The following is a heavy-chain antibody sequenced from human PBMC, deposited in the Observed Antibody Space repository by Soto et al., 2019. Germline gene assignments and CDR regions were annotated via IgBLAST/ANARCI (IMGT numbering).Heavy chain of an antibody. Sequence: GASVKVSCKASGGTLSSYAISWVRQAPGQGLEWMGGIIPIFGTANYAQKFQGRVTITADESTSTAYMELSSLRSEDTAVYYCARRGGTPDAISPYYGMDVWGQGTTVTVSS. CDR2: IIPIFGTA. V-gene: IGHV1-69*13. CDR3: ARRGGTPDAISPYYGMDV. D-gene: IGHD2-2*02. CDR1: GGTLSSYA. J-gene: IGHJ6*02.